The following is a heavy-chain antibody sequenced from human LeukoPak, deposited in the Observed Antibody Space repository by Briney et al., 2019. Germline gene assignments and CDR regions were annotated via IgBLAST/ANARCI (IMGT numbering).Heavy chain of an antibody. CDR2: INHSGST. J-gene: IGHJ4*02. Sequence: PSETLSLTCAVYGGSFSGYYWSWIRQPPGKGLEWIGEINHSGSTNYNPSLKSRVTISVDTSKNQFSLKLSSVTAADTAVYYCARPYSGSYYGYWGQGTLVTVSS. CDR1: GGSFSGYY. D-gene: IGHD1-26*01. V-gene: IGHV4-34*01. CDR3: ARPYSGSYYGY.